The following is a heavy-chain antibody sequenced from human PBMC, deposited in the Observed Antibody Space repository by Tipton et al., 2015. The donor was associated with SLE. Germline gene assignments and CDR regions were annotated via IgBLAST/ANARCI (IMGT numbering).Heavy chain of an antibody. CDR1: GFTFSSYA. Sequence: QLVQSGGGEVQPGRSLRLSCAASGFTFSSYAMHWVRQAPGKGLEWVAFISYDGSNKYYADSVKGRFAISRDNSKNTLYLQMNSLRAEDTAVHYCARDSDSSGSSVDHWGQGTLVTVSS. J-gene: IGHJ4*02. D-gene: IGHD3-22*01. CDR3: ARDSDSSGSSVDH. CDR2: ISYDGSNK. V-gene: IGHV3-30*09.